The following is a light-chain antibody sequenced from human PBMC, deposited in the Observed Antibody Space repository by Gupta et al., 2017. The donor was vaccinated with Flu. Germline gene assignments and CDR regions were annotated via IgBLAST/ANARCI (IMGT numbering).Light chain of an antibody. CDR2: NND. V-gene: IGLV1-44*01. Sequence: RVTISCSGSSSNIGGNTVNWYQQLPGTDPKLLIYNNDQRPSGVPDRFSASKSGTSASLAISGLQSEDEADYYCAAWDDSLNGVVFGGGTKLTVL. J-gene: IGLJ3*02. CDR3: AAWDDSLNGVV. CDR1: SSNIGGNT.